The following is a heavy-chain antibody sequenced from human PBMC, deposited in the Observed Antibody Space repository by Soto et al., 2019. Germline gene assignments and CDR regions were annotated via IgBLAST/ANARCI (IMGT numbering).Heavy chain of an antibody. D-gene: IGHD7-27*01. J-gene: IGHJ4*02. CDR3: VRVTGAERH. CDR2: IYNHGQI. V-gene: IGHV3-53*01. CDR1: GFIVSRSH. Sequence: EVQLVESGGGLIQPGGSLRLSCVVSGFIVSRSHMMWVRQAPGKGLEGVSVIYNHGQINYVDPVKGRFTIARDNSKNTIYLQMNSLKVEDTAVYYCVRVTGAERHWGQGALVTVSS.